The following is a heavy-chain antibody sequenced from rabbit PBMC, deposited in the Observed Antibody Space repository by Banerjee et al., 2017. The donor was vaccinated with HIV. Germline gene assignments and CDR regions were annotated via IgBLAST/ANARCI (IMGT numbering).Heavy chain of an antibody. J-gene: IGHJ6*01. CDR2: INTISGDT. CDR1: GFSFNNNYV. D-gene: IGHD1-1*01. CDR3: AREYRL. V-gene: IGHV1S45*01. Sequence: QEQLEESGGDLVKPEGSLTLTCTASGFSFNNNYVMCWVRQAPGKGLEWIACINTISGDTVYATWAKGRFTISKASWTTVTLQMTSLTAADTATYFCAREYRLWGPGTLVTVS.